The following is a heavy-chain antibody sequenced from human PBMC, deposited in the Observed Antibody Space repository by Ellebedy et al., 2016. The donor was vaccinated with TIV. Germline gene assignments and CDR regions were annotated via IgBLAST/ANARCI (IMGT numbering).Heavy chain of an antibody. V-gene: IGHV4-31*11. J-gene: IGHJ2*01. CDR1: GDSLSSGDYY. D-gene: IGHD6-13*01. Sequence: MPSETLSLTCAVSGDSLSSGDYYWSWIRQHPGKGLEGIGYIYYSGSTYYNPSLKSRVTISVDTSKNQFSLKLNSVTAADTAVYYCARGPEAVAGPPYWYFDLWGRGTLVTVSS. CDR2: IYYSGST. CDR3: ARGPEAVAGPPYWYFDL.